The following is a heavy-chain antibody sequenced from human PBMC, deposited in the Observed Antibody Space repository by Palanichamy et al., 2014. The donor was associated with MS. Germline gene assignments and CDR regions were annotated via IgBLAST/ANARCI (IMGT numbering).Heavy chain of an antibody. V-gene: IGHV4-59*01. CDR3: TRAVAGTMSAFDI. D-gene: IGHD6-19*01. Sequence: QVQLQDRGPGLVKPSETLSLSCTVSGGSISSYYWSWIRQPPGKGLEWIGYIYYSGSTNYNPSLKSRVTISVDTSKNQFTLKLSAVTAADTAVYYCTRAVAGTMSAFDIWGQGTIVTVSS. J-gene: IGHJ3*02. CDR2: IYYSGST. CDR1: GGSISSYY.